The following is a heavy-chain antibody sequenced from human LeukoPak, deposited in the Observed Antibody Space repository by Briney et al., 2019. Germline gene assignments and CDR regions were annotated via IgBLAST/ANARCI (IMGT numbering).Heavy chain of an antibody. D-gene: IGHD1-26*01. CDR1: GFTFSSYG. V-gene: IGHV3-30*02. CDR3: AKDSRVGATVSDAFDI. CDR2: IRYDGSNK. Sequence: PGGSLRLSCAASGFTFSSYGMHWVRQAPGKGLEWVAFIRYDGSNKYYADSVKGRFTISRDNSENTLYLQMNSLRAEDTAVYYCAKDSRVGATVSDAFDIWGQGTMVTVSS. J-gene: IGHJ3*02.